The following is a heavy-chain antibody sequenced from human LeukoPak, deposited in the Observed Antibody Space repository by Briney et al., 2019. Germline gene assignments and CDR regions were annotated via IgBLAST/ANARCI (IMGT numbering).Heavy chain of an antibody. J-gene: IGHJ6*03. CDR1: GGSFSGYY. CDR2: INHSGST. CDR3: ARGRRPTPGIYYYYYYMDV. D-gene: IGHD1-1*01. V-gene: IGHV4-34*01. Sequence: PSETLSLTCAVYGGSFSGYYWSWIRQPPGKGLEWIEEINHSGSTNYNPSLKSRVTISVDTSKNQFSLKLSSVTAADTAVYYCARGRRPTPGIYYYYYYMDVWGKGTTVTVSS.